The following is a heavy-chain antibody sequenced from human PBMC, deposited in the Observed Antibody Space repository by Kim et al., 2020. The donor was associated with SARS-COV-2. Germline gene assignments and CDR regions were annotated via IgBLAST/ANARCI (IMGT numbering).Heavy chain of an antibody. J-gene: IGHJ4*02. V-gene: IGHV3-30*02. Sequence: DSVKDRSTVSRDNSNNILYLQMNSLRDEDTAVYYCAKDQVAYCGGDCYVDDWGQGTLVAVSS. CDR3: AKDQVAYCGGDCYVDD. D-gene: IGHD2-21*02.